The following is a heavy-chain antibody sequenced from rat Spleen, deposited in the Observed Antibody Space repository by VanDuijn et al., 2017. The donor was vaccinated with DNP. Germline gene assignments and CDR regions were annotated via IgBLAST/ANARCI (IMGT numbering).Heavy chain of an antibody. J-gene: IGHJ3*01. V-gene: IGHV1-43*01. D-gene: IGHD1-4*01. Sequence: QIQLQQSGAELAKPDSSVKISCRASGYTFTTYYITWIKQTKGQGREYLGYINTGSGATNYNEKFKGKATLTADKSSSTAFMHLSSLTPDDSAVYYCARSGGSRVWFAYWGQSTLVTVSS. CDR3: ARSGGSRVWFAY. CDR1: GYTFTTYY. CDR2: INTGSGAT.